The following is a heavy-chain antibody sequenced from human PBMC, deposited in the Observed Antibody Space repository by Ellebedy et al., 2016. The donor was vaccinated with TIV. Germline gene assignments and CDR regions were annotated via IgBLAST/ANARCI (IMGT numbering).Heavy chain of an antibody. V-gene: IGHV4-39*07. D-gene: IGHD2-15*01. J-gene: IGHJ4*02. CDR2: IYYSGST. CDR1: GGSISSSSYY. CDR3: ARGPVLNYFDY. Sequence: SETLSLTCTVSGGSISSSSYYWGWIRQPPGKGLEWIGSIYYSGSTYYNPSLKSRVTISVDTSKNQFSLKLSSVTAADTAVYYCARGPVLNYFDYWGQGTLVTVSS.